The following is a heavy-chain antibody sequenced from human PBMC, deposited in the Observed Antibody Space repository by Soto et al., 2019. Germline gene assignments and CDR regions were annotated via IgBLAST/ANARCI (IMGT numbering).Heavy chain of an antibody. CDR3: ARVVAGAFDY. J-gene: IGHJ4*02. CDR2: IYYSGST. V-gene: IGHV4-59*01. Sequence: SETLSLTCTVSGGSISSYYWSWIRQPPGKGLEWIGYIYYSGSTNYNPSLKSQVTISVDTSKNQFSLKLSSVTAADTAVYYCARVVAGAFDYWGQGTLVTVSS. CDR1: GGSISSYY. D-gene: IGHD6-19*01.